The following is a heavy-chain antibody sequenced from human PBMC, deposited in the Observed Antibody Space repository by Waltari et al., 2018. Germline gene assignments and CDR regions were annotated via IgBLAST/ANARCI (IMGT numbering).Heavy chain of an antibody. Sequence: QVQLEQSGAEVKKPGASMKVSCKVSGYALSELSMHWVRQAPGEGLEWMGGFNPEDGEIIYAQKFRGRVTMTEDTSTETVYMDLSSLRSEDTAVYYCARDDAFDIWGQGTMVTVSS. J-gene: IGHJ3*02. CDR1: GYALSELS. CDR3: ARDDAFDI. V-gene: IGHV1-24*01. CDR2: FNPEDGEI.